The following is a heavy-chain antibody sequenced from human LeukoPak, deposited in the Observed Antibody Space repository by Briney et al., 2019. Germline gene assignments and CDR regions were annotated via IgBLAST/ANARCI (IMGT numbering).Heavy chain of an antibody. V-gene: IGHV3-53*01. CDR3: SRDRSRGYSFT. CDR2: IYADGGGGGT. J-gene: IGHJ5*02. CDR1: GVTVSTNY. D-gene: IGHD5-12*01. Sequence: PGGSLRLSCAVSGVTVSTNYMGWVRQAPRKGLEWVSVIYADGGGGGTYYADSVKGRFTISRDNSRNTLYLQMSNMRAEDTAMYYCSRDRSRGYSFTWGQGNLVTVS.